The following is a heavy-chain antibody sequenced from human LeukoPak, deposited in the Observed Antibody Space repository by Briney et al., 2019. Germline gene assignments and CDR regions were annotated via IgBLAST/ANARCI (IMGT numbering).Heavy chain of an antibody. D-gene: IGHD6-25*01. J-gene: IGHJ6*03. CDR2: ISSSGTYI. Sequence: GGSLRLSCAAPGFTFSSYSMNWVRQAPGKGLEWVSSISSSGTYIYYADSVKGRFTISRDNAKNSLYLQMNSLRADDTAVYYCARFAAGGSYYYYMDVWGKGTTVTVSS. V-gene: IGHV3-21*01. CDR1: GFTFSSYS. CDR3: ARFAAGGSYYYYMDV.